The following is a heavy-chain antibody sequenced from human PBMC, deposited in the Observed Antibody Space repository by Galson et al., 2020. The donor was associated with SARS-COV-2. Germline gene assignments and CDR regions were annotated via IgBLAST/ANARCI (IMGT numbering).Heavy chain of an antibody. D-gene: IGHD2-2*01. Sequence: ASVKVSCKTSGHTFNSYNINWVRQAPGQGLEWMGWISGYNDNTNYAQNLQGRVTMTTDASTNTAYMELRSLRSDDTAIYYCATNSITITSDYYYVLDVWGPGTTVTVSS. J-gene: IGHJ6*02. CDR1: GHTFNSYN. V-gene: IGHV1-18*01. CDR3: ATNSITITSDYYYVLDV. CDR2: ISGYNDNT.